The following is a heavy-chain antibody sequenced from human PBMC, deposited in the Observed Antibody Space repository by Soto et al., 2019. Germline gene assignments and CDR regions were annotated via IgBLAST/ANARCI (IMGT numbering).Heavy chain of an antibody. J-gene: IGHJ4*02. CDR3: GRGRLKARGYSYGGLDD. CDR1: GGTFSSYA. CDR2: IIPIFGTA. Sequence: QVQLVQSGAEVKKPGSSVKVSCKASGGTFSSYAISWVRQAPGQGLEWMGGIIPIFGTANYAQKFQGRITIIAEEYSSTAYIEMSSLRSEETAVYYCGRGRLKARGYSYGGLDDWGQGTMVTVSS. D-gene: IGHD5-18*01. V-gene: IGHV1-69*01.